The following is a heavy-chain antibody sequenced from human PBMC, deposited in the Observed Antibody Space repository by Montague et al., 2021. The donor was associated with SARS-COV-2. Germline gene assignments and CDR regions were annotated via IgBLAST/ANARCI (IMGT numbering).Heavy chain of an antibody. V-gene: IGHV4-59*11. Sequence: SETLSLTCAVSGGSISSHYWSFIRQPPGKGLEWIAYINYSGGTNYNPSLTSRVTISVDTSKNHFSLQLRPVTPADTAVYFCARATSVRGAVNWFDPWGQGTLVTVSS. CDR1: GGSISSHY. CDR2: INYSGGT. D-gene: IGHD3-10*01. J-gene: IGHJ5*02. CDR3: ARATSVRGAVNWFDP.